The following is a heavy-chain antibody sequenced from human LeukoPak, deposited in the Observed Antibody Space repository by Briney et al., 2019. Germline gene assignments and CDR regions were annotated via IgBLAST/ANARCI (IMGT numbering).Heavy chain of an antibody. CDR2: IYYSGST. D-gene: IGHD1-26*01. CDR3: ARETTKDV. CDR1: GGSISSSSYY. J-gene: IGHJ6*04. V-gene: IGHV4-39*07. Sequence: SETLSLTCTVSGGSISSSSYYWGWIRQPPGKGLEWIGSIYYSGSTYYNPSLKSRVTITVDTSKNQFSLKLSSVTAADTAVYYCARETTKDVWGKGTTVTVSS.